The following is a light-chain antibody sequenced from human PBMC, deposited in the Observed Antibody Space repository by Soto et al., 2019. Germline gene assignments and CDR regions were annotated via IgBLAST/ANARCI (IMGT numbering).Light chain of an antibody. CDR3: QQSNKWPKT. J-gene: IGKJ1*01. V-gene: IGKV3-15*01. CDR2: DAS. Sequence: EIVMTQSPATLSVSPGETATLSCRASQSVSSNLAWYQQKPGQAPRLLISDASTRAAGLPARFSGSGSGTEFTLTISSLQSEDFAVYFCQQSNKWPKTFGQGTKVDIK. CDR1: QSVSSN.